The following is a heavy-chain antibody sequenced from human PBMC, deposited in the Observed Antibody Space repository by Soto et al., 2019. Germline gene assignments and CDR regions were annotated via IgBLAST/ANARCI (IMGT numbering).Heavy chain of an antibody. J-gene: IGHJ3*02. D-gene: IGHD5-12*01. Sequence: ASVKVSCKASGYTFTSYYMHWVRQAPGQGLEWMGIINPSGGSTSYAQKFQGRVTMTRDTSTSTVYMELSSLRSEDTAVYYCARDAERWLQFLAAMSRFSAFDIWGQGTMVTVSS. CDR3: ARDAERWLQFLAAMSRFSAFDI. CDR2: INPSGGST. V-gene: IGHV1-46*01. CDR1: GYTFTSYY.